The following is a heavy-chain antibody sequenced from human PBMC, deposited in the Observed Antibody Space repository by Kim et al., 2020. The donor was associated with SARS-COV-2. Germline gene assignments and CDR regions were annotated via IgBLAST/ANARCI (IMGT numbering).Heavy chain of an antibody. V-gene: IGHV4-59*01. Sequence: PSLKSRVTISVDTSKNQFSLKLSSVTAADTAVYYCARVPLITGTRRYFDLWGRGTLVTVSS. CDR3: ARVPLITGTRRYFDL. J-gene: IGHJ2*01. D-gene: IGHD1-20*01.